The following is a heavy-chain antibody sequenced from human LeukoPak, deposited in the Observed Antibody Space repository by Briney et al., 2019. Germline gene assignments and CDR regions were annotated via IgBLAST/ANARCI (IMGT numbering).Heavy chain of an antibody. CDR1: GGSISSSSYY. Sequence: SETLSLTCTVSGGSISSSSYYWSWIRQPPGEGLEWIGYIYYSGSTNYNPSLKSRVTISVDTSKNQFSLKLSSVTAADTAVYYCARGAPGYCSSTTCPLDYWGQGTLVTVSS. CDR2: IYYSGST. V-gene: IGHV4-61*01. CDR3: ARGAPGYCSSTTCPLDY. J-gene: IGHJ4*02. D-gene: IGHD2-2*01.